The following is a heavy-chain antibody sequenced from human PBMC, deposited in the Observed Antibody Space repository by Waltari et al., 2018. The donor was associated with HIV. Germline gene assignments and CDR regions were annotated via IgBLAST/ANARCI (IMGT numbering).Heavy chain of an antibody. J-gene: IGHJ4*02. CDR3: ARSRSGSYGYFDS. CDR1: GGSMGDSY. CDR2: VFIIGST. V-gene: IGHV4-4*08. D-gene: IGHD1-26*01. Sequence: QVQLQESGPKLVKPSGTLSLICVVPGGSMGDSYWSWIRQSPGKEMEWIGHVFIIGSTNYNTSLKSRLTISIDRSRSQISLKLASVTAADTGFYYCARSRSGSYGYFDSWGQGALVTVSS.